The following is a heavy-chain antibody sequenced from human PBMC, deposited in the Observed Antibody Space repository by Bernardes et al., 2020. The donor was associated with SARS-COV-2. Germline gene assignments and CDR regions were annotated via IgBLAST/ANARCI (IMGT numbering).Heavy chain of an antibody. CDR2: IYNSGST. V-gene: IGHV4-61*02. D-gene: IGHD1-26*01. Sequence: SETLSLTCTVSGGSMSSGSYYWSWIRQPAGKGLEWIGRIYNSGSTHYNPSLKSRVTISVDTSKNQFSLKVNSVTAPDTAVYYCARGEGVSLIWGQGTLVTVSS. J-gene: IGHJ4*02. CDR3: ARGEGVSLI. CDR1: GGSMSSGSYY.